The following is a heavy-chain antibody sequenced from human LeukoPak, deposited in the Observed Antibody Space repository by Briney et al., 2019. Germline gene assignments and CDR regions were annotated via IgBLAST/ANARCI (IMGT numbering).Heavy chain of an antibody. CDR2: ISSSGSTI. CDR3: AREPHIVVVTATDY. J-gene: IGHJ4*02. V-gene: IGHV3-11*01. CDR1: GFTFSVYY. Sequence: GGSLRLSCAASGFTFSVYYMSWIRQAPGEGLEWVSYISSSGSTIYYADSVKGRFTISRDNAKNSLYLQMNSLRAEDTAVYYCAREPHIVVVTATDYWGQGTLVTVSS. D-gene: IGHD2-21*02.